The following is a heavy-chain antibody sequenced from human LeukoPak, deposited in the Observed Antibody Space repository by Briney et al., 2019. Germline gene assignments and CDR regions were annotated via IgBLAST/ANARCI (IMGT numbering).Heavy chain of an antibody. D-gene: IGHD5-18*01. CDR2: IYHSGST. V-gene: IGHV4-38-2*02. CDR1: GYSISSGYY. Sequence: PSETLSLTCTVSGYSISSGYYWGWIRQPPGKGLEWIGSIYHSGSTYYNPSLKSRVTISVDTSKNQFSLKLSSVTAADTAVYYCATVDTAMEAFDIWGQGTMVTVSS. CDR3: ATVDTAMEAFDI. J-gene: IGHJ3*02.